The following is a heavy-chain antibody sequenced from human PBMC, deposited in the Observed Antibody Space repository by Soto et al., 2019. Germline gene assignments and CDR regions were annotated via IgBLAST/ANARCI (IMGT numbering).Heavy chain of an antibody. CDR2: IYRDDDK. D-gene: IGHD5-12*01. CDR1: EFSLSINGLG. CDR3: ARAYSGYDWGSFDY. V-gene: IGHV2-5*02. J-gene: IGHJ4*02. Sequence: QITLKESGPMLVKPTQTLTLTCTFSEFSLSINGLGVGWIRQPPGKALEWLALIYRDDDKRYRPSLMSRLTITKDTSKNQVVLTMTNMDPMDTATYYCARAYSGYDWGSFDYWGQGTPVTVSS.